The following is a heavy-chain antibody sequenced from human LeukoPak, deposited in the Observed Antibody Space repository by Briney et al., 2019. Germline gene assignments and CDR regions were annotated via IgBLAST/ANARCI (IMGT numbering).Heavy chain of an antibody. CDR1: GGSMSNIYY. CDR2: IFYSGIT. CDR3: ARQSCAPFQVGTETPIES. J-gene: IGHJ4*02. V-gene: IGHV4-39*01. Sequence: AETLSLTCTVSGGSMSNIYYWGWIRPPPGKGLEWIGDIFYSGITYYNPSLRSRVTIAIDTSKSQFSLKLTSVTAADTAVYYWARQSCAPFQVGTETPIESWGQGTLVTVSS. D-gene: IGHD1-26*01.